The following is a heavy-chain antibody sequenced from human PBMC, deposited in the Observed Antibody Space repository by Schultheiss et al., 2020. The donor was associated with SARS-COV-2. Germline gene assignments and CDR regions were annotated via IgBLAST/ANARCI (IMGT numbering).Heavy chain of an antibody. V-gene: IGHV5-51*01. CDR3: ARRGYGDYYYYGMDV. CDR2: IYPGDSDT. D-gene: IGHD5-18*01. J-gene: IGHJ6*02. Sequence: KVSCKASGGTFSSYAISWVRQMPGKGLEWMGIIYPGDSDTRYSPSFQGQVTISADKSISTAYLQWSSLKASDTAMYYCARRGYGDYYYYGMDVWGQGTTVTVSS. CDR1: GGTFSSYA.